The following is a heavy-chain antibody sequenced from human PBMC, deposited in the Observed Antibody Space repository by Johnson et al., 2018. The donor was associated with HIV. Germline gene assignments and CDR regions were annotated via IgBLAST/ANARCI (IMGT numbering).Heavy chain of an antibody. J-gene: IGHJ3*01. CDR1: GFTFDDYG. D-gene: IGHD3-22*01. Sequence: VQLVESGGGLVQPGRSLRLSCAASGFTFDDYGMSWVRQAPGKGLEWVSGINWNGGSTGYADSVKGRFTISRDSAKNSLYLQMNSLRAEDTALYYCARGVSSGYYSNAFDVWGQGTMVTVSS. V-gene: IGHV3-20*04. CDR2: INWNGGST. CDR3: ARGVSSGYYSNAFDV.